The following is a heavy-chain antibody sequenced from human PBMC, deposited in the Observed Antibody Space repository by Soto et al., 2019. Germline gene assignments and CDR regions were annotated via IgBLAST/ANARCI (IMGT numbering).Heavy chain of an antibody. Sequence: TSETLSLTCTVSGGSISSYYLSWIRQPPGKGLEWIGYIYYSGYTNYNPSLKSRVATSVDTSKNQFSLKLSSVTAADTAVYYCARLSCTGGSCYSDYYMDVWGKGTTVTVSS. D-gene: IGHD2-15*01. CDR2: IYYSGYT. V-gene: IGHV4-59*01. CDR1: GGSISSYY. CDR3: ARLSCTGGSCYSDYYMDV. J-gene: IGHJ6*03.